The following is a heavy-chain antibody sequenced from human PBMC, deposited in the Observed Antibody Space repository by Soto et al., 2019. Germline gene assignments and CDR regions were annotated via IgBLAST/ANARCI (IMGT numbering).Heavy chain of an antibody. CDR2: IYWDVDK. V-gene: IGHV2-5*02. CDR1: GFSLSTSGVG. Sequence: QITLKESGPTLVKPTQTLTLTCTFSGFSLSTSGVGVGWIRQPPGKALEWLALIYWDVDKRNTPSLKSRLTLTKXTXXXQXXLTITNMDPVDTATYDCAHRPSYCSGGSCYSGFDYWGQGTLVTVSS. J-gene: IGHJ4*02. D-gene: IGHD2-15*01. CDR3: AHRPSYCSGGSCYSGFDY.